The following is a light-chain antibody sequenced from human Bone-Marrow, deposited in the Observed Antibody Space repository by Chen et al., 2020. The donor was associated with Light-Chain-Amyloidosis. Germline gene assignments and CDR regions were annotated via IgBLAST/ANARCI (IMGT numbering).Light chain of an antibody. CDR2: AAS. Sequence: DIQMTQSPSSVSASVGDTVTLTCRASRDVSRWLAWYQQKPGKAPRLLIYAASSLQSGVPSRFSGSGSGTDFTLTISSLLPEDFATYFCQQAHSFPLSFGGGTKVEI. V-gene: IGKV1-12*01. CDR3: QQAHSFPLS. J-gene: IGKJ4*01. CDR1: RDVSRW.